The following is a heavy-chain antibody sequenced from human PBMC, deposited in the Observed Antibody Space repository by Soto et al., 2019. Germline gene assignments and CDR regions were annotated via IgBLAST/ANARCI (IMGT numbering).Heavy chain of an antibody. CDR1: GFTFSSYA. CDR3: AREKIAAAGPYYYYYGMDV. J-gene: IGHJ6*02. Sequence: VQLVESGGGVVQPGRSLRLSCAASGFTFSSYAMHWVRQAPGKGLEWVAVISYDGSNKYYADSVKGRFTISRDNSKNTLYLQMNSLRAEDTAVYYCAREKIAAAGPYYYYYGMDVWGQGTTVTVSS. V-gene: IGHV3-30-3*01. D-gene: IGHD6-13*01. CDR2: ISYDGSNK.